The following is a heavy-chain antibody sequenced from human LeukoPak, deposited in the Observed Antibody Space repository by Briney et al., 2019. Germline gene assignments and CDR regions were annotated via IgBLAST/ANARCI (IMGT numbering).Heavy chain of an antibody. CDR3: ARDGTGSNSGWYIH. J-gene: IGHJ4*02. D-gene: IGHD6-19*01. CDR1: GFTFSSHG. Sequence: QAGGSLRLSCAASGFTFSSHGMHWVRQAPGKGLEWVAVIWYDGSNKYYADSVKGRFTISRDNSKNTLYLQMNSLRGEDTAVYYCARDGTGSNSGWYIHWGQGALVTVSS. V-gene: IGHV3-33*01. CDR2: IWYDGSNK.